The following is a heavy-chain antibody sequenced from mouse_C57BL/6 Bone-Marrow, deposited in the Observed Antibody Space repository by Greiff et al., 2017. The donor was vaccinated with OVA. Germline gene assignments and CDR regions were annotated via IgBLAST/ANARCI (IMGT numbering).Heavy chain of an antibody. CDR1: GFTFSSYA. D-gene: IGHD2-5*01. CDR2: ISDGGSYT. V-gene: IGHV5-4*01. Sequence: DVKLVESGGGLVKPGGSLKLSCAASGFTFSSYAMSWVRQTPEKRLEWVATISDGGSYTYYPDNVKGRFTISRDNAKNTLYLQMSHLKSEDTAMYYCARDYSNYGTYWGQGTLVTVSA. CDR3: ARDYSNYGTY. J-gene: IGHJ3*01.